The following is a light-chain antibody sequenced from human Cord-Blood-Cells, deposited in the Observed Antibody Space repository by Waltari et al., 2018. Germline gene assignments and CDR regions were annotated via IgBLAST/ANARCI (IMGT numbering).Light chain of an antibody. J-gene: IGLJ1*01. CDR1: RSDVGSYNL. CDR2: EVS. Sequence: QSALTQPASVSGSPGQSLPLSCTGPRSDVGSYNLVSWYQQHPGKAPNLMIYEVSKRPSGVSNRFSGSKSGNTASLTISGLQAEDEADYYCCSYAGSYVFGTGTKVTVL. V-gene: IGLV2-23*02. CDR3: CSYAGSYV.